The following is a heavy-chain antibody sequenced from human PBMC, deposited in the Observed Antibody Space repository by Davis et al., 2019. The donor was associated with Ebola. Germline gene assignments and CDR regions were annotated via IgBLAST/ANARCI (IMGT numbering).Heavy chain of an antibody. V-gene: IGHV1-18*04. Sequence: ASVKVSCKASGYTFTSYYMHWVRQAPGQGLGWMGWISAYNGNTNYAQKLQGRVTMTTDTSTSTAYMELRSLRSDDTAVYYCARDLPQYNWNDEVPASHDAFDIWGQGTMVTVSS. CDR1: GYTFTSYY. CDR3: ARDLPQYNWNDEVPASHDAFDI. J-gene: IGHJ3*02. D-gene: IGHD1-20*01. CDR2: ISAYNGNT.